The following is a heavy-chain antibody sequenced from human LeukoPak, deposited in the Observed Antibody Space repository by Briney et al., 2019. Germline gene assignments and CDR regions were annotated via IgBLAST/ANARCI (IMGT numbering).Heavy chain of an antibody. J-gene: IGHJ4*02. CDR3: ARPRTLWFGELSFTY. Sequence: GASVKVSCKASGYTFTSYAMHWVRQAPGQRLEWMGWINAGNGNTKYSQKFQGRVTITRDTSASTAYMELSGLRSEDTAVYYCARPRTLWFGELSFTYWGQGTLVTVSS. CDR1: GYTFTSYA. CDR2: INAGNGNT. D-gene: IGHD3-10*01. V-gene: IGHV1-3*01.